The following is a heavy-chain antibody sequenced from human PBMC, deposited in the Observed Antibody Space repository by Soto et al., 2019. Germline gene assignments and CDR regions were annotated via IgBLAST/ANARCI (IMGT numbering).Heavy chain of an antibody. CDR3: ARLNGHSWLDF. V-gene: IGHV4-34*01. CDR1: GGSFSGYY. Sequence: SETLSLTCAVYGGSFSGYYWTWIRQPPGTGLEWIGEINHSGSTNYNPSLKSRVTISVDTSKNQFSLKLTSVTAADTAVYYCARLNGHSWLDFWGQGTLVPVSS. CDR2: INHSGST. J-gene: IGHJ5*01.